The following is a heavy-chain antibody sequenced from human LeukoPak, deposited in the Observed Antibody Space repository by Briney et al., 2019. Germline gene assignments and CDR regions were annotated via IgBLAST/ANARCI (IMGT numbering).Heavy chain of an antibody. CDR2: ISGSGGST. V-gene: IGHV3-23*01. CDR3: AKSMVRGVIMSRGVYFDY. D-gene: IGHD3-10*01. CDR1: GSTFSDYY. J-gene: IGHJ4*02. Sequence: GGSLRLSCAASGSTFSDYYMSWIRQAPGKGLEWVSAISGSGGSTYYADAVKGRFTISRDNSKNTLYLQMNSLRAEDTAVYYCAKSMVRGVIMSRGVYFDYWGQGTLVTVSS.